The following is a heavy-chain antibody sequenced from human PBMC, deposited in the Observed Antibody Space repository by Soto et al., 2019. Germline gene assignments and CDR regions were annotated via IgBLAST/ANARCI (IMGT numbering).Heavy chain of an antibody. CDR3: AITYYDFWSGWYNPKDYYGMDV. D-gene: IGHD3-3*01. J-gene: IGHJ6*02. Sequence: ASVKVSCKASGHTFTSYYMHWVRQAPGQGHEWIGIINLSAGSTSYAQKFQGRVTISVDTSKNQFSLKLSSVTAADTAVYYCAITYYDFWSGWYNPKDYYGMDVWGQGTTVTVSS. CDR1: GHTFTSYY. CDR2: INLSAGST. V-gene: IGHV1-46*01.